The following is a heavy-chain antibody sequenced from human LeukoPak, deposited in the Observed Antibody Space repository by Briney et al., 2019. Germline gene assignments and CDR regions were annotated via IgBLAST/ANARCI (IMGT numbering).Heavy chain of an antibody. D-gene: IGHD3-22*01. CDR1: ELTFNSNW. J-gene: IGHJ5*02. CDR2: ISGSGGST. CDR3: AKDYYDSSGRWFDP. Sequence: GGSLRLACAASELTFNSNWMHWVRQAPGKGLEWVSAISGSGGSTYYADSVKGRFTISRDNSKNTLYLQMNSLRAEDTAVYYCAKDYYDSSGRWFDPWGQGTLVTVSS. V-gene: IGHV3-23*01.